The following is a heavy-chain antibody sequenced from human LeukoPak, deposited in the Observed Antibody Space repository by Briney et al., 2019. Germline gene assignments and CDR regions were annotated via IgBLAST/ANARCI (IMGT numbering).Heavy chain of an antibody. D-gene: IGHD1-1*01. V-gene: IGHV3-33*01. CDR3: ARDWKTNSFDY. Sequence: PGRSPTLSCAASEFTFTTYGMHWVRQAPGKALEWVAFIYYDGSNIYYADYVKGRFTISRDISKNTLYLQMDSLRAEDTAIYYCARDWKTNSFDYWGQGTLVTVSS. J-gene: IGHJ4*02. CDR1: EFTFTTYG. CDR2: IYYDGSNI.